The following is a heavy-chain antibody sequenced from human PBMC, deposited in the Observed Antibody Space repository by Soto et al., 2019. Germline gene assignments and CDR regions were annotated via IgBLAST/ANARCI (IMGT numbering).Heavy chain of an antibody. CDR1: GGSISSYY. Sequence: SETLSLTCTVSGGSISSYYWSWIRQPPGKGLEWIGYIYYSGSTNYNPSLKSRVTISVDTSKNQFSLKLSSVTAADTAVYYCAGATYYGMDVWGQGTTVTVSS. CDR2: IYYSGST. CDR3: AGATYYGMDV. V-gene: IGHV4-59*01. J-gene: IGHJ6*02.